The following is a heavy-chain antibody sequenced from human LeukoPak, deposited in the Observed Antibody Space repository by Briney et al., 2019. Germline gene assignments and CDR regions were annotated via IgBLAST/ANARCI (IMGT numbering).Heavy chain of an antibody. D-gene: IGHD4-17*01. CDR2: ISSTSSFI. CDR1: GFTFGGYW. J-gene: IGHJ4*02. V-gene: IGHV3-21*01. CDR3: ARAFSTTAFDY. Sequence: GGSLRLSCAASGFTFGGYWMSWVRQAPGKGLEWVSFISSTSSFIYYADSVKGRFTISRDNSKNTLYLQMNSVRAEDMAIYYCARAFSTTAFDYWGQGTLVTVSS.